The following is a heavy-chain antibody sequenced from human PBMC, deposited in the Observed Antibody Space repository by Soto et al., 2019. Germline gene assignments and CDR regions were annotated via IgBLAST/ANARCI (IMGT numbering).Heavy chain of an antibody. CDR2: ISYDGSNK. CDR1: GFTFSSYG. V-gene: IGHV3-30*18. D-gene: IGHD2-2*03. Sequence: GGSLRLSCAASGFTFSSYGMHWVRQAPGKGLEWVAVISYDGSNKYYADSVKGRFTISRDNSKNTLYLQMNSLRAEDTAVYYCAKDRMDIVVVPAATYFDYWGQGTLVTAPQ. J-gene: IGHJ4*02. CDR3: AKDRMDIVVVPAATYFDY.